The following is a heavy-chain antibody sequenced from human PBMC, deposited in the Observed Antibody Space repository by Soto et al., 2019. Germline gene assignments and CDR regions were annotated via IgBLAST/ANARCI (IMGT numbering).Heavy chain of an antibody. CDR2: MNPNNGNT. D-gene: IGHD1-26*01. CDR1: GGTFSSYA. J-gene: IGHJ4*02. CDR3: ARFVRHQLPTIDY. V-gene: IGHV1-8*02. Sequence: ASVKVSCKASGGTFSSYAISWVRQAPGQGLEWMGWMNPNNGNTGYAQKFQGRVTMTRDTSISTAYMELSSLRSEDTAVYYCARFVRHQLPTIDYWGQGALVTVSS.